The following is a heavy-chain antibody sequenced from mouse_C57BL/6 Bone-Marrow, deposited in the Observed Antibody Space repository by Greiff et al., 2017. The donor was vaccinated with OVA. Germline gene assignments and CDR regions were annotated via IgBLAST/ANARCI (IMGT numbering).Heavy chain of an antibody. CDR3: ALLLRDYFDY. V-gene: IGHV1-55*01. D-gene: IGHD1-1*01. CDR2: IYPGSGST. Sequence: QVQLQQPGAELVKPGASVKMSCKASGYTFTSYWLTWVKPRPGQGLEWIGDIYPGSGSTTYNEKFKSKATLTVDTSSSTAYMQLSSLTSEDSAVYYCALLLRDYFDYWGQGTTLTVSS. CDR1: GYTFTSYW. J-gene: IGHJ2*01.